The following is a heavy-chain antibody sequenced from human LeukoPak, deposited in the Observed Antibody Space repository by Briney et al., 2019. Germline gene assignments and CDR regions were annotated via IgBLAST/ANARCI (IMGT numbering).Heavy chain of an antibody. D-gene: IGHD6-13*01. J-gene: IGHJ1*01. CDR1: GFTFSSYA. V-gene: IGHV3-23*01. Sequence: PGRSLKLSCAASGFTFSSYAMSWVRQAPGKGLEWVSAISGSGGSTYYADSVKGRFTISRDNSKNTLYLQMNSLRAEDTAVYYCAKAILAAAGTPEYFQHWGQGTLVTVSS. CDR2: ISGSGGST. CDR3: AKAILAAAGTPEYFQH.